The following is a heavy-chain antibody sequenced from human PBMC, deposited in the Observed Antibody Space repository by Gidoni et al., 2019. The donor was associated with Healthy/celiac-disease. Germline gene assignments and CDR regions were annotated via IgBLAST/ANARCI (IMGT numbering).Heavy chain of an antibody. CDR3: ARVNVLLWGSSATIDY. Sequence: QVQLQQWGAGLLKPSETLSLTCAVYGGSLSGYYWSWIRQPPGKGLEWIGEINHSGSTNCNPSLKSRVTISVDTSKTQFSLKLSSVTAADTAVYYCARVNVLLWGSSATIDYWGQGTLVTVSS. D-gene: IGHD3-10*01. J-gene: IGHJ4*02. V-gene: IGHV4-34*01. CDR1: GGSLSGYY. CDR2: INHSGST.